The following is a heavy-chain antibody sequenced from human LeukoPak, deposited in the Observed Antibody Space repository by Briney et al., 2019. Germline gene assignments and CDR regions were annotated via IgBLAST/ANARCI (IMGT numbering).Heavy chain of an antibody. CDR2: TYYRSTWYN. D-gene: IGHD2-2*01. V-gene: IGHV6-1*01. Sequence: SQTLSLTCAISGDSASSNSVTWNWIRQSPSRGLEWLGRTYYRSTWYNDYAVSVRGRITVNPDTSKNQFSLHLNSVTPEDTAVYYCARRLTQYDCFDPWGQGILVTVSS. CDR3: ARRLTQYDCFDP. CDR1: GDSASSNSVT. J-gene: IGHJ5*02.